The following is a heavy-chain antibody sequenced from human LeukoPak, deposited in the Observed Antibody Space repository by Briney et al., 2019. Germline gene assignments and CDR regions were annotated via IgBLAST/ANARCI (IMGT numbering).Heavy chain of an antibody. D-gene: IGHD6-13*01. CDR3: AKGLRSSNFYYGMDV. CDR2: INDSGGRT. CDR1: SSSSYY. Sequence: SSSSYYWGWIRQPPGKGLEWVSGINDSGGRTHYADSVKGRFAISRDNSRNMLYLQLTSLRVDDTAIYYCAKGLRSSNFYYGMDVWGLGTTVTVSS. V-gene: IGHV3-23*01. J-gene: IGHJ6*02.